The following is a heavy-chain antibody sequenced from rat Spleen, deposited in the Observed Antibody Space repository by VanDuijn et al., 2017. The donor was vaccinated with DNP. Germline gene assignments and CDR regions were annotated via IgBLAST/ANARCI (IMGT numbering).Heavy chain of an antibody. CDR2: MSTSGDT. CDR1: GFSLTSYG. J-gene: IGHJ4*01. V-gene: IGHV2S12*01. CDR3: TRDLRVATGHPYGLDP. D-gene: IGHD1-3*01. Sequence: QVQLKESGPGLVQPSQTLSLTCTVSGFSLTSYGVSWVRQPPGKGLEWIAAMSTSGDTSYNSVLESRLSISRDTSKDQVFLKRNSLQTEETAIYFCTRDLRVATGHPYGLDPWGQGISVTVSS.